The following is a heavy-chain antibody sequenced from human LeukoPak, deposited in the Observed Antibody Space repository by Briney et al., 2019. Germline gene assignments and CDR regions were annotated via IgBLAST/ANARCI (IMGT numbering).Heavy chain of an antibody. V-gene: IGHV3-33*01. CDR2: IWYNGSNK. J-gene: IGHJ6*02. Sequence: GRSLRLSCAASGFTFNNYGMHWVRQAPGKGLEWMALIWYNGSNKYYADSVKGRFTISRDNSKNTLYLQMNSLRAEDTAVYYCSREYFDWSRNYYYGMDVWGQGTTVTVSS. D-gene: IGHD3-9*01. CDR3: SREYFDWSRNYYYGMDV. CDR1: GFTFNNYG.